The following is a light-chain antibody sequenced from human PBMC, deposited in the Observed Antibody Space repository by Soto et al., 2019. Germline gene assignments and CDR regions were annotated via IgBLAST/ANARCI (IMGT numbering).Light chain of an antibody. Sequence: EIVLTQSPGTLSLSPGXRATLSCRASQSVSSYYLAWYQQKPGQAPRLLIYAASSRATGIPDRFSGGGSGIDFTLTISRLEPEDFAVYYCQQCGSSPWTFGQGTKVDIK. CDR2: AAS. J-gene: IGKJ1*01. CDR3: QQCGSSPWT. V-gene: IGKV3-20*01. CDR1: QSVSSYY.